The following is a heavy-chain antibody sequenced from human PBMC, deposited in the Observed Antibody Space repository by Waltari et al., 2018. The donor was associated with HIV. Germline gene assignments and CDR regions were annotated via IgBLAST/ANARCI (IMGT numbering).Heavy chain of an antibody. V-gene: IGHV4-4*07. CDR3: ARGTYYFDTSSGYPPLDL. Sequence: QVQLQQSGPRLMKPSETLSLTCIVSGGSINSYYWNWIRQPTGKGLEWIGRIYTSGSTKYNPSLKSRVSMSIATSKNQFSLNLTSVTAADTAVYYCARGTYYFDTSSGYPPLDLWGRGTLVTVSS. J-gene: IGHJ2*01. CDR1: GGSINSYY. CDR2: IYTSGST. D-gene: IGHD3-22*01.